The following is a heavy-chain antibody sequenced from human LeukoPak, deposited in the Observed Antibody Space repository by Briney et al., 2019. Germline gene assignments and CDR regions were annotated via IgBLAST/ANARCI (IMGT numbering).Heavy chain of an antibody. CDR1: GYSFTSYW. J-gene: IGHJ4*02. CDR2: IYPGDSDT. D-gene: IGHD2-21*02. CDR3: ARLSSCGGDCYYGSQYYFDY. V-gene: IGHV5-51*01. Sequence: GESLKISCKGSGYSFTSYWIGWVRQMPGKGLEWMGIIYPGDSDTRYSPSFQGQVTISADKSISTAYLQWSSLKASDTAMYYCARLSSCGGDCYYGSQYYFDYWGQGTLVTVSS.